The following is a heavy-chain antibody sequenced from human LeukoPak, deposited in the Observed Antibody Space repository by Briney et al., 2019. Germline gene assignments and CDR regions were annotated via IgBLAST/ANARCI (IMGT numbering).Heavy chain of an antibody. V-gene: IGHV3-23*01. Sequence: GGSLRLSCAASGFTFSSYAMTWVRQAPGKGLEWVSAISGSADSTYYADSVKGRFTISRDNSKNTLYLQMNSLRAEDTAVYYCAKDQRRGYCSSTSCYIGYWGQGTLVTVSS. CDR2: ISGSADST. CDR3: AKDQRRGYCSSTSCYIGY. D-gene: IGHD2-2*02. CDR1: GFTFSSYA. J-gene: IGHJ4*02.